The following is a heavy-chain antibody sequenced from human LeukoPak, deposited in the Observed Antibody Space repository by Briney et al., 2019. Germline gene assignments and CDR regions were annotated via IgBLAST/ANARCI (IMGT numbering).Heavy chain of an antibody. CDR1: GYTFTSYD. Sequence: ASVKVSCKASGYTFTSYDISWVRQAPGQGLEWMGWISAYNGNTNYAQKLQGRVTMTTDTSTSTAYMELRSLRSDDTAVYYCARNYYGSGSYYMTHWGQGTLVTVSS. V-gene: IGHV1-18*01. CDR2: ISAYNGNT. J-gene: IGHJ4*02. D-gene: IGHD3-10*01. CDR3: ARNYYGSGSYYMTH.